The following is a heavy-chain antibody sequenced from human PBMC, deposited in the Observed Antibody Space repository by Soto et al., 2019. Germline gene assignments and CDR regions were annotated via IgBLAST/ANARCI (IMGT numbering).Heavy chain of an antibody. CDR2: ISGVNSDV. CDR3: TRDRPPHNTGLTIFEY. V-gene: IGHV3-48*02. Sequence: EVQLMESGGGLVQPGGSLRLSCAASGFTLSSYNMNWVRQAPGKGLEWVSFISGVNSDVFYADSVKGRFTISRDNAKNALYLQMNSLRDEDTAVYYCTRDRPPHNTGLTIFEYWGQGTLVTVSS. J-gene: IGHJ4*02. CDR1: GFTLSSYN. D-gene: IGHD6-19*01.